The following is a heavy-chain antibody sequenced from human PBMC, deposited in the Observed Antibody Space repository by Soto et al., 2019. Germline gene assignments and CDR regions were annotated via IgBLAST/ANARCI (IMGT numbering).Heavy chain of an antibody. D-gene: IGHD3-3*01. CDR3: ARDFDTGFLVFDP. J-gene: IGHJ5*02. Sequence: SVKVSCKASGGTFSSYAISWVRQAPGQGLEWMGGIIPIFGTANYAQKFQGRVTITADESTSTAYMELSSLRSEDTAVYYCARDFDTGFLVFDPRGQGTLVTVSS. CDR2: IIPIFGTA. CDR1: GGTFSSYA. V-gene: IGHV1-69*13.